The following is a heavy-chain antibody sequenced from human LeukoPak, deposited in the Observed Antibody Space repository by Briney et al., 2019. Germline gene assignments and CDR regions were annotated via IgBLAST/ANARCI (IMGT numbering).Heavy chain of an antibody. CDR3: ARERGRWLQPFDY. V-gene: IGHV4-61*01. CDR1: GGSVSSGSYY. Sequence: SETLSLTCTVSGGSVSSGSYYWSWIRQPPGKGLEWVGYIYYSGSTNYNPSLKSRVTISVDMSKNQFSLKLSSVTAADTAVYYCARERGRWLQPFDYWGQGTLVTVSS. CDR2: IYYSGST. J-gene: IGHJ4*02. D-gene: IGHD5-24*01.